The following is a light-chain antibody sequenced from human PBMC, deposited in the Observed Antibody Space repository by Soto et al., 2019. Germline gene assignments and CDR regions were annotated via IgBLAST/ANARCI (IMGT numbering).Light chain of an antibody. CDR1: QSVSDY. CDR2: GAS. Sequence: EITLTQSPGTRSLSPGERATLSCRASQSVSDYLAWYQQKAGQPPRVLIYGASNRATDIPARFSGSGSGTDFTLTISRLEPEDSAVYYCQQRSKLPRTFGGGTRVEIK. CDR3: QQRSKLPRT. V-gene: IGKV3-11*01. J-gene: IGKJ4*01.